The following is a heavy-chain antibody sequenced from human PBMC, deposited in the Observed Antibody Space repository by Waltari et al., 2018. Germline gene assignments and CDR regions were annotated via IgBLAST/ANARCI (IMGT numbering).Heavy chain of an antibody. CDR2: INPSGGST. J-gene: IGHJ4*02. Sequence: QVQLVQSGAEVKKPGASVKVSCKASGYTFTSYYMHWVRQAPGQGLEWMGIINPSGGSTSYAQECKGRVTRTRDTSTSTVYMELSSLRSEDTAVYYCARGRAIAARPADYWGQGTLVTVSS. CDR3: ARGRAIAARPADY. CDR1: GYTFTSYY. D-gene: IGHD6-6*01. V-gene: IGHV1-46*01.